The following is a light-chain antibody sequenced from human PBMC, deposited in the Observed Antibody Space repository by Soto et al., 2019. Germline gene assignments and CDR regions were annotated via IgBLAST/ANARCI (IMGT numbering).Light chain of an antibody. V-gene: IGLV2-14*01. J-gene: IGLJ3*02. CDR1: SSDIGGYNY. CDR3: SSYTTSNSWV. Sequence: QSALTQPASVSGSPGQSITISCTGTSSDIGGYNYVSWYQQDPGKAPKLMIYEVSNRPSGVSNRFSGSKSGNTASLTISGLQAEDEADYYCSSYTTSNSWVFGGGPKVTVL. CDR2: EVS.